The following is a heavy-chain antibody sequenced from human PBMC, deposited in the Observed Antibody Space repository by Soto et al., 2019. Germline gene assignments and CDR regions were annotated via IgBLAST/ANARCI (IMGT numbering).Heavy chain of an antibody. D-gene: IGHD1-26*01. CDR3: ARLWELLGYYYCMGV. Sequence: ASVKVSCKASGYTFTGYYMHWVRQAPGQGLEWMGWINPNSGGTNYAQKFQGRVTMTRDTSISTAYMELSRLRSDDTAVYYCARLWELLGYYYCMGVCRQGTTFTACS. CDR1: GYTFTGYY. V-gene: IGHV1-2*02. CDR2: INPNSGGT. J-gene: IGHJ6*02.